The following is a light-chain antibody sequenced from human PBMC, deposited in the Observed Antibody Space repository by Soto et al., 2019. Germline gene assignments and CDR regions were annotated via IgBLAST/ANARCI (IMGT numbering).Light chain of an antibody. CDR3: SSYTTGNTLV. CDR1: TSDVGAYNY. J-gene: IGLJ2*01. CDR2: EVS. V-gene: IGLV2-14*01. Sequence: QSALTQPASVSGSPGQSITISCTGTTSDVGAYNYVSWYQQHAGKAPKLMIYEVSNRPSGVSNRFSGSKSGNTASLTISGLQAEDEADYYCSSYTTGNTLVFGGGTKLTVL.